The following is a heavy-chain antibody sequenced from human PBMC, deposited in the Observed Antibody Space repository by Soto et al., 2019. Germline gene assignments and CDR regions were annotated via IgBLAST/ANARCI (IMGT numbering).Heavy chain of an antibody. CDR3: ARGVVVVVAATPNNWFDP. V-gene: IGHV4-30-4*01. CDR2: IYYSGST. J-gene: IGHJ5*02. Sequence: LSLTCTVSGGSISSGDYYWSWIRQPPGKGLEWIGYIYYSGSTYYNPSLKSRVTISVDTSKNQFSLKLSSVTAADTAVYYCARGVVVVVAATPNNWFDPWGQGTLVTVSS. CDR1: GGSISSGDYY. D-gene: IGHD2-15*01.